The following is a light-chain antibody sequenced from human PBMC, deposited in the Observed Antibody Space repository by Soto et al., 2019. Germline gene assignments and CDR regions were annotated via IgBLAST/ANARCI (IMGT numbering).Light chain of an antibody. V-gene: IGKV3-11*01. CDR1: QSVSSY. Sequence: EIVLTQPPATLSLSPGERATLSCRASQSVSSYLAWYQQKPGQAPRLLSYDASNRATGIPARFSGSGSGTDFPLTISSLEPEDFAVYSCQQRSNWISFGQGTRLEIE. CDR2: DAS. CDR3: QQRSNWIS. J-gene: IGKJ5*01.